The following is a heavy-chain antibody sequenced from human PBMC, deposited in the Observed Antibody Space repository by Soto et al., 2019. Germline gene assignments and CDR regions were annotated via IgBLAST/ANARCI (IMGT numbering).Heavy chain of an antibody. CDR3: VRQGIGVLHGLVDV. D-gene: IGHD1-26*01. CDR1: GGSISSGGYS. CDR2: IYHSGTT. J-gene: IGHJ6*02. V-gene: IGHV4-30-2*01. Sequence: SETLSLTCAVSGGSISSGGYSWSWIRQPPGKGLEWIGYIYHSGTTYYNPSLKSRVTISADRSTKQFSLTLSSVTAADTAVYYCVRQGIGVLHGLVDVWGQGTTVTVSS.